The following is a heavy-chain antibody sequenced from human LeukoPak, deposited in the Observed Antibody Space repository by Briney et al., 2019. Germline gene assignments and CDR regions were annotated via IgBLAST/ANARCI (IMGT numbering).Heavy chain of an antibody. CDR2: IWDDGNNK. V-gene: IGHV3-33*01. J-gene: IGHJ5*02. CDR3: ARDSYQDYYGRFDP. D-gene: IGHD3-10*01. CDR1: GYRHSKHR. Sequence: GGPLRLSCGAPGYRHSKHRIHWVREAPGKRREWVADIWDDGNNKRYANSVNGRFTISRDNSENTLYLQMNGLTAEDTAMYYCARDSYQDYYGRFDPWGQGTLVIVSS.